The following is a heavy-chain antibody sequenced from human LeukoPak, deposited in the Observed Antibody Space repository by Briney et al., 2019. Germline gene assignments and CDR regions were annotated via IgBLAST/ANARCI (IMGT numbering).Heavy chain of an antibody. D-gene: IGHD2-15*01. V-gene: IGHV1-2*02. J-gene: IGHJ4*02. CDR3: ARDPCSGGSCYGFDC. Sequence: EASVKVSCKASGYTFTGYYMHWVRQAPGQGLEWMGWINPNSGGTNYAQKFQGRVTMTRDTSTSTVYMELSSLRSEDTAVYYCARDPCSGGSCYGFDCWGQGTLVTVSS. CDR1: GYTFTGYY. CDR2: INPNSGGT.